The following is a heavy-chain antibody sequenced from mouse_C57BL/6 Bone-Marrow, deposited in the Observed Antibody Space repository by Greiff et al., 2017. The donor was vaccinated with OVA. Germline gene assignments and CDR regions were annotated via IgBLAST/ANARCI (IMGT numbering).Heavy chain of an antibody. CDR1: GFTFSSYA. J-gene: IGHJ3*01. CDR2: ISSGGDYI. D-gene: IGHD2-4*01. V-gene: IGHV5-9-1*02. Sequence: EVKLMESGKGLVKPGGSLKLSCAASGFTFSSYAMSWVRQTPEKRLEWVAYISSGGDYIYYADTVKGRFTISRDNARNTLYLQMSRLKSEDTAMYYCTRERRDYDYDRAGCAYWGRGTLVTVTA. CDR3: TRERRDYDYDRAGCAY.